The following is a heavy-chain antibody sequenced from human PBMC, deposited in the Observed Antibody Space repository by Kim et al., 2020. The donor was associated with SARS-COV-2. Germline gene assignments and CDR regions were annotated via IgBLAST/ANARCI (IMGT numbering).Heavy chain of an antibody. V-gene: IGHV4-59*01. J-gene: IGHJ6*03. D-gene: IGHD6-13*01. CDR2: IYYSGST. CDR1: GGSISSYY. Sequence: SETLSLTCTVSGGSISSYYWSWIRQPPGKGLEWIGYIYYSGSTNYNPSLKSRVTISVDTSKNQFSLKLSSVTAADTAVYYCARGIRSTVYYYYMDVWGKGTTVTVSS. CDR3: ARGIRSTVYYYYMDV.